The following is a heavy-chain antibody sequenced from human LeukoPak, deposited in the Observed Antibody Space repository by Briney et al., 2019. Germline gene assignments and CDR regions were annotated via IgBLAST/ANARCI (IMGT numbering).Heavy chain of an antibody. V-gene: IGHV1-8*01. CDR3: ARGPAITMVRGGIYYYYMDV. D-gene: IGHD3-10*01. CDR2: MNPNSGNT. J-gene: IGHJ6*03. Sequence: ASVKVSCKASGYTFTSYDINWVRQATGQGLEWMGWMNPNSGNTGYAQKFQGRVTMTRNTSICTAYMELSSLRSEDTAVYYCARGPAITMVRGGIYYYYMDVWGKGTTVTISS. CDR1: GYTFTSYD.